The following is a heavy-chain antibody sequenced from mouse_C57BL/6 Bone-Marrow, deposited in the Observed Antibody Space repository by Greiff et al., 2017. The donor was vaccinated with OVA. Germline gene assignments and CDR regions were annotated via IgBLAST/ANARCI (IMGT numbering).Heavy chain of an antibody. D-gene: IGHD2-4*01. V-gene: IGHV1-15*01. J-gene: IGHJ4*01. CDR1: GYTFTDYE. Sequence: VQLKESGAELVRPGASVTLSCKASGYTFTDYEMHWVKQTPVHGLEWIGAIDPETGGTAYNQKFKGKAILTADKSSSTAYMELRSLTSEDSAVYYCTSRGVYYDYTDYWGQGTSVTVSS. CDR2: IDPETGGT. CDR3: TSRGVYYDYTDY.